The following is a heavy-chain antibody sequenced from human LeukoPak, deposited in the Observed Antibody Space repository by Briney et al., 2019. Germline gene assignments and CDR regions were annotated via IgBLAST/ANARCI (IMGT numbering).Heavy chain of an antibody. CDR3: AKDIKGVGAFDY. CDR1: GFTFSSYA. Sequence: QTGGSLRLSCAASGFTFSSYAMSWVRQAPGKGLEWVSAISGSGGSTYYADSVKGRFTISRDNSKNTLYLQMNSLRAEDTAVYYCAKDIKGVGAFDYWGQGTLVTVSS. V-gene: IGHV3-23*01. D-gene: IGHD1-26*01. CDR2: ISGSGGST. J-gene: IGHJ4*02.